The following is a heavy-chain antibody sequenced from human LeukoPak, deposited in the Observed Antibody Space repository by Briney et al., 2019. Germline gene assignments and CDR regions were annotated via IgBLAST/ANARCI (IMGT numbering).Heavy chain of an antibody. CDR1: GFTFSSYG. Sequence: GRSLRLSCAASGFTFSSYGMHWVRQAPGKGLEWVGVIWYEGSNKYYADSVKGRFTLSRDNFKNTLYLQMNSLRAEDTAVYYCAKERGGGGYSYGQYYFDYWGQGTLVTVSS. V-gene: IGHV3-33*06. D-gene: IGHD5-18*01. CDR3: AKERGGGGYSYGQYYFDY. CDR2: IWYEGSNK. J-gene: IGHJ4*02.